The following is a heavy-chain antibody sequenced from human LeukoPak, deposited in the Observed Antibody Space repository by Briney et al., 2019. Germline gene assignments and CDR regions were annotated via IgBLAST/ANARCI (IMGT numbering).Heavy chain of an antibody. CDR1: GYTFTSYD. CDR2: MNPNSGNT. D-gene: IGHD6-13*01. V-gene: IGHV1-8*01. CDR3: ARVVCSSWPGNEYFQH. J-gene: IGHJ1*01. Sequence: ASVKVSCKASGYTFTSYDINWVRQATGQGLEWMGWMNPNSGNTGYAQKFQGRVTMTRNTSISTAYMELSSLRSEDTAVYYCARVVCSSWPGNEYFQHWGQGTLVTVSS.